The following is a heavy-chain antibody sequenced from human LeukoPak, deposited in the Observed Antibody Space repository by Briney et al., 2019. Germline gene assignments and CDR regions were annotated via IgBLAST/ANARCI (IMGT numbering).Heavy chain of an antibody. Sequence: PGRSLRLSCAASGFTFSSYGMHWDRQAPGKGLEWVAVISYDGSNKYYADSVKGRFTISRDNSKNTLYLQMNSLRAEDTAVYYCAKGEYIVVVVAALYYWGQGTLVTVSS. V-gene: IGHV3-30*18. D-gene: IGHD2-15*01. CDR1: GFTFSSYG. CDR2: ISYDGSNK. CDR3: AKGEYIVVVVAALYY. J-gene: IGHJ4*02.